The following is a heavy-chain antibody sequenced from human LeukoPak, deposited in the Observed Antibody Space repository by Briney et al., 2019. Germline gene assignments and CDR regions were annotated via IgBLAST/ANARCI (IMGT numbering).Heavy chain of an antibody. CDR1: GFTFSSYA. V-gene: IGHV3-23*01. J-gene: IGHJ6*02. CDR2: ISGSGGST. CDR3: AKAPAPYYYYYGMDV. Sequence: GGSLRLSCAASGFTFSSYAMSWVRQAPGKGLEWVSAISGSGGSTYYADSVRGRFTISRDNSKNTLYLQMNSLRAEDTAVYYCAKAPAPYYYYYGMDVWGQGTAVTVSS.